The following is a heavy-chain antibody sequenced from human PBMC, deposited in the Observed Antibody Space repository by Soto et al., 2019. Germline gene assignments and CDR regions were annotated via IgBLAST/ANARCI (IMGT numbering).Heavy chain of an antibody. V-gene: IGHV4-30-4*01. D-gene: IGHD4-17*01. J-gene: IGHJ4*02. Sequence: SETLSLTCTVSGGSISSGGYYWSWIRQPPGKGLEWIGYIYYSGSTYYNPSLKSRVTISVDTSKNQFSLKLSSVTAADTAVYYCARVGYGGNLADYWGQGTLVTVSS. CDR1: GGSISSGGYY. CDR2: IYYSGST. CDR3: ARVGYGGNLADY.